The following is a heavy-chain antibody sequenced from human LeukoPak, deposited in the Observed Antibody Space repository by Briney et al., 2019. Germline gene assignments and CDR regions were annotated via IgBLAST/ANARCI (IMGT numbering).Heavy chain of an antibody. CDR3: ARDREDIVVVPAAKGGYYYYCMDV. V-gene: IGHV1-8*01. D-gene: IGHD2-2*01. Sequence: ASVKVSCKASGYTFTSYDINWVRQATGQGLEWMGWMNPNSGNTGYAQKFQNRVTMTRNTSISTAYMELSSLRSEDTAVYYCARDREDIVVVPAAKGGYYYYCMDVWGKGTTVTVSS. J-gene: IGHJ6*03. CDR2: MNPNSGNT. CDR1: GYTFTSYD.